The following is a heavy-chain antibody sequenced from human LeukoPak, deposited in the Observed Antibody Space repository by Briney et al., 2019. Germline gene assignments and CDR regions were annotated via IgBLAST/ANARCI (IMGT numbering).Heavy chain of an antibody. CDR1: GGSISSYY. Sequence: SETLSLTCTVSGGSISSYYWSWIRQPAGKGLEWIGRIYTSGSTNYNPSLKSRVTMSVDTSKDQFSLKLSSVTAADTAVYYCASNIVGAPHGAFDIWGQGTMVTVSS. J-gene: IGHJ3*02. CDR3: ASNIVGAPHGAFDI. D-gene: IGHD1-26*01. CDR2: IYTSGST. V-gene: IGHV4-4*07.